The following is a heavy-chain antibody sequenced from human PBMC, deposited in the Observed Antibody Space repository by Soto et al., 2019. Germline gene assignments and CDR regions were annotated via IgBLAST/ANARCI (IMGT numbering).Heavy chain of an antibody. D-gene: IGHD3-16*01. CDR2: IFSIAEK. CDR3: ARLGPVIRRDFYYDGIDV. Sequence: QVTLKESGPVLVKPTETLTLICTVSGFSLNNSRMGVTWIRQPPGKALEWLAHIFSIAEKSYSTSLKSMITISQATCTSQMILLMTIMAPVDTATYYFARLGPVIRRDFYYDGIDVWRQGTTVTVSS. V-gene: IGHV2-26*01. J-gene: IGHJ6*02. CDR1: GFSLNNSRMG.